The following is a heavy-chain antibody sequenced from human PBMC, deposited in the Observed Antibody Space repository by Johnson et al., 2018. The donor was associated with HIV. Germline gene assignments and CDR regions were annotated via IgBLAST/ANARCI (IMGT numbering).Heavy chain of an antibody. CDR2: ISSSGSTI. Sequence: QVQLVESGGGLVKPGGSLRLSCAASGFTFSDYYMSWIRKAPGKGLEWVSYISSSGSTIYYADSVKGRFTISRDNSKNTLYLQMNSLRAEDTAVYYCAKDSRYSYGPDAFDIWGQGTMVTVSS. D-gene: IGHD5-18*01. CDR3: AKDSRYSYGPDAFDI. J-gene: IGHJ3*02. CDR1: GFTFSDYY. V-gene: IGHV3-11*04.